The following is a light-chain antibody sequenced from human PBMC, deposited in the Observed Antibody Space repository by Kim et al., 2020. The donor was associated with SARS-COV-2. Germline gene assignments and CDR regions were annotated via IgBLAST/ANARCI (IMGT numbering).Light chain of an antibody. Sequence: GQEFTISCSGSTSNIGNNYVSWYQQLPGTAPKLLIYDNNKRPSGIRERWAGSKSGTAATLGITGLQTGDEADYYCGTCDSSLSAVVFGGGTQLTVL. CDR3: GTCDSSLSAVV. CDR2: DNN. J-gene: IGLJ2*01. CDR1: TSNIGNNY. V-gene: IGLV1-51*01.